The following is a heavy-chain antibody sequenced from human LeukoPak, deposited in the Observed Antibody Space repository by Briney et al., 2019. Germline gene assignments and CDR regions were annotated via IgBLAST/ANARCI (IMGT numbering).Heavy chain of an antibody. V-gene: IGHV1-24*01. CDR1: GYTLTELS. CDR2: FDPEDGET. D-gene: IGHD5-12*01. Sequence: GASVKVSCKVSGYTLTELSMHWVRQAPGKGLEWMGGFDPEDGETIYAQKFQGGVTMTEDTSTDTAYMELSSLRSEDTAVYYCATDSGYAPGGWFDPWGQGTLVTVSS. CDR3: ATDSGYAPGGWFDP. J-gene: IGHJ5*02.